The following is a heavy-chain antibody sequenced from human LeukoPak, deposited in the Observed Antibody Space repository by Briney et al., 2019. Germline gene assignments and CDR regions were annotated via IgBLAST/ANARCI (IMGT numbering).Heavy chain of an antibody. CDR3: ARDTSGYYSFDY. J-gene: IGHJ4*02. CDR1: GDSLSSYY. V-gene: IGHV4-59*08. CDR2: IYYSGTT. Sequence: SETLSLTCTVSGDSLSSYYWTWIRQPPGKGLEWIGYIYYSGTTNYNPSLKSRVTISVDTSKNQFSLKLTSVTAADTAIYYCARDTSGYYSFDYWGQGTLLTVSS. D-gene: IGHD3-22*01.